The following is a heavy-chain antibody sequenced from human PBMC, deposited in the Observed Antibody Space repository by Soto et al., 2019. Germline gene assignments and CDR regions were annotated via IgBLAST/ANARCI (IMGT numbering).Heavy chain of an antibody. Sequence: PGESLRLSCAASGFTFSSYGMHWVRQAPGKGLEWVAVISYDGSNKYYADSVKGRFTISRDNSKNTLYLQMNSLRAEDTAVYYCAKDRGRGSPAWFDPWGQGTLVTVSS. CDR2: ISYDGSNK. CDR3: AKDRGRGSPAWFDP. CDR1: GFTFSSYG. D-gene: IGHD1-26*01. V-gene: IGHV3-30*18. J-gene: IGHJ5*01.